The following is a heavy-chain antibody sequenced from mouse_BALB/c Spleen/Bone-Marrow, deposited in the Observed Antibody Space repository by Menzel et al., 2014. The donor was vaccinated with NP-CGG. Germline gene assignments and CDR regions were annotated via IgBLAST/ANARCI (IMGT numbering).Heavy chain of an antibody. CDR1: GFNIKDTY. CDR2: IDPANGNT. V-gene: IGHV14-3*02. J-gene: IGHJ3*01. D-gene: IGHD2-3*01. CDR3: ARRGDGYYAWFAY. Sequence: VQLQQSGAELVKPGASVKLSCTASGFNIKDTYMHWVKQRPEQGLEWIGRIDPANGNTKYGPKFQGKATITADTSSNTAYLQLSSLTSEDTAVYYCARRGDGYYAWFAYWGQGTLVTVSA.